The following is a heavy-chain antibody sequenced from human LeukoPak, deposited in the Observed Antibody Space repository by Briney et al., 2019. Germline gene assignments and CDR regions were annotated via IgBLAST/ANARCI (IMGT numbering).Heavy chain of an antibody. J-gene: IGHJ4*02. D-gene: IGHD6-13*01. CDR1: GFTFSSYE. V-gene: IGHV3-33*03. CDR3: AAGTAADY. CDR2: IWYDGSNK. Sequence: PGGSLRLSCAASGFTFSSYEMNWVRQAPGKGLEWVAVIWYDGSNKYYADSVKGRFTISRDNAQNALFLQMNRLRVEDTAVYYCAAGTAADYWGQGTLVTVSS.